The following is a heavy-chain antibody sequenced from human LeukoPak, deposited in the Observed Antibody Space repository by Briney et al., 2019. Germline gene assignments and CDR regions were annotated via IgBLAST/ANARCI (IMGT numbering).Heavy chain of an antibody. V-gene: IGHV4-59*02. Sequence: SETLSLTCTVSGGSVSSYYWSWIRQPPGKGLEWIGYIYYSGSTNYNPSLKSRVTISVDTSKNQFSLKLSSVTAADTAVYYCARERMNYYDSSGYSNWFDPWGQGTLVTVSS. CDR1: GGSVSSYY. CDR2: IYYSGST. CDR3: ARERMNYYDSSGYSNWFDP. D-gene: IGHD3-22*01. J-gene: IGHJ5*02.